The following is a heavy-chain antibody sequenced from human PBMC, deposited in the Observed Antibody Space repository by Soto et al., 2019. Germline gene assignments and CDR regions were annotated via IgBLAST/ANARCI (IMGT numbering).Heavy chain of an antibody. V-gene: IGHV3-23*01. CDR3: AKATSATCTGSICYSFDY. D-gene: IGHD2-21*01. Sequence: GGSLRLSCAASGLTFSSYHMRWVRQAPGKGLEWVSTITGGGGSTFYADSVKGRFAVSRDSSKNTLSLQMNSLRPEDTALYYCAKATSATCTGSICYSFDYWGQGT. CDR2: ITGGGGST. J-gene: IGHJ4*02. CDR1: GLTFSSYH.